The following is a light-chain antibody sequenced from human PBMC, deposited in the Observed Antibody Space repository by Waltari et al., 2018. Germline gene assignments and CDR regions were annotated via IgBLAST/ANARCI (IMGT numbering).Light chain of an antibody. CDR1: QSVGIY. Sequence: VLTQSPDTLSLSPGERATLSCWASQSVGIYLAWYQQKPGQAPRLLIYDASKRATGIPARFSGSGSGTDFTLTISSLEPEDFAVYYCQQRSISCTFGQGTRLEI. J-gene: IGKJ2*02. CDR2: DAS. V-gene: IGKV3-11*01. CDR3: QQRSISCT.